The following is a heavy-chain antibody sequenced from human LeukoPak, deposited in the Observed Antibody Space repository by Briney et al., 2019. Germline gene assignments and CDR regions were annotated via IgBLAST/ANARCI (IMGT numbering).Heavy chain of an antibody. J-gene: IGHJ6*03. CDR3: ARGGDFWSGYSRGYYMDV. D-gene: IGHD3-3*01. CDR2: ISGRGGRT. CDR1: GFTFSSYE. Sequence: PGGSLRLSCADSGFTFSSYEMNWVRQAPGKGVEWVSGISGRGGRTYYADSVKGRFTISRDNSKNTLYMQMNRLRGEDTAVYYCARGGDFWSGYSRGYYMDVWGKGTTVTVSS. V-gene: IGHV3-23*01.